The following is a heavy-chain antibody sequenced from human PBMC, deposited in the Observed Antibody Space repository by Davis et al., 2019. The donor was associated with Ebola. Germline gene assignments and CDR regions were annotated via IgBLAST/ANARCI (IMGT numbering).Heavy chain of an antibody. Sequence: MPSETLSLTCTVSSFSFSSYYWSWIRQPPGKGLEWIGEINHSGSTNYNPSLKSRVTISVDTSKNQFSLKLRSVTAAYTAVYYCARRRVIRSLFDYWGQGTLVTVST. CDR1: SFSFSSYY. CDR3: ARRRVIRSLFDY. V-gene: IGHV4-34*01. D-gene: IGHD3-10*01. CDR2: INHSGST. J-gene: IGHJ4*02.